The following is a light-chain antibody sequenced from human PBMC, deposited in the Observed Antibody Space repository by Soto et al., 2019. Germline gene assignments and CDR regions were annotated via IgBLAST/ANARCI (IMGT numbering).Light chain of an antibody. V-gene: IGKV1-5*01. J-gene: IGKJ1*01. Sequence: DIHLIHVPSFLSASLVERVTITCRASQVIKNFLAWYQQKPGKAPKLLIYDASSLESGVPSRFSGSGSGTEFTLTISSLQPDDFATYYCQQYNSYSWTFGQGTKVDIK. CDR1: QVIKNF. CDR2: DAS. CDR3: QQYNSYSWT.